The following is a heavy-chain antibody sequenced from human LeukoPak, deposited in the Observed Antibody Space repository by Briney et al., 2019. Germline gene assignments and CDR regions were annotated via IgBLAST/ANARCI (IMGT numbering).Heavy chain of an antibody. Sequence: PSETLSLTCTVSAGSISGFFWSWVRQPPGKGLEGIGYMSYSGSTNYNPSLKSRVTISADTSKNHVSLKLSSVTAADTAVYYCARTYRYGSFPVYHFYMDVWGKGTTVTVSS. J-gene: IGHJ6*03. CDR2: MSYSGST. CDR1: AGSISGFF. D-gene: IGHD5-18*01. V-gene: IGHV4-59*01. CDR3: ARTYRYGSFPVYHFYMDV.